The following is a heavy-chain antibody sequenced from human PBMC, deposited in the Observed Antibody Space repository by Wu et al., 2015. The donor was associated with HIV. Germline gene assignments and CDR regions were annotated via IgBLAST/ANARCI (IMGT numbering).Heavy chain of an antibody. D-gene: IGHD3-9*01. CDR2: IIPIFGTA. J-gene: IGHJ6*02. CDR3: ARDSGEPYYDILTGRYGMDV. Sequence: QVQLVQSGAEVKKPGSSVKVSCKASGGTFSSYAISWVRQAPGQGLEWMGGIIPIFGTANYAQKFQGRVTITTDESTSTAYMELSSLRSEDTAVYYCARDSGEPYYDILTGRYGMDVWGQGTTVTVSS. CDR1: GGTFSSYA. V-gene: IGHV1-69*05.